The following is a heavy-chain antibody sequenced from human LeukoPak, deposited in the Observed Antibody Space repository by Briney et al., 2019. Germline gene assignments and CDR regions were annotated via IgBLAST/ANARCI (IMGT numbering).Heavy chain of an antibody. CDR3: ASEVEALLDH. J-gene: IGHJ4*02. D-gene: IGHD2-15*01. CDR2: TSYEGNGT. Sequence: GGSLRLSCAASGFVFNNYDIHWVRQAPGMGLDWVAATSYEGNGTFYAGSVKGRFTMSRDNANNMVYLQMNSLRQEDTALYYCASEVEALLDHWGQGTLVTVSS. V-gene: IGHV3-30*19. CDR1: GFVFNNYD.